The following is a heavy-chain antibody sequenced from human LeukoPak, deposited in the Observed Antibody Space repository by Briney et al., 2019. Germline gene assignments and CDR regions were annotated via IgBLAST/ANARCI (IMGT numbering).Heavy chain of an antibody. V-gene: IGHV3-30*03. J-gene: IGHJ3*02. CDR3: ATRGFCLSTSCFAHTFDT. CDR2: VSNDGSAK. Sequence: GGSLRLSCAASGFTFSNYGMHWVRQAPGKGLEWVALVSNDGSAKYYADSVKGRFTISRDNSKNTLILQMNSLRVEDTAVYYCATRGFCLSTSCFAHTFDTWGQGTMVTVSS. D-gene: IGHD2-2*01. CDR1: GFTFSNYG.